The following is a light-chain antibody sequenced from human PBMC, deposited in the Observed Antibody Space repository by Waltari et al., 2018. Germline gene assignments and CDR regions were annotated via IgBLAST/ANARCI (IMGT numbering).Light chain of an antibody. CDR3: QQYNKWPPWT. V-gene: IGKV3D-15*01. CDR1: ESVRTN. Sequence: EVVMTQSPATLSVSPGEGATVSCRASESVRTNVAWYQQTPGQAPRLIIYGASTRATGIPDRVSGSWSWTEFILSISSPQSEDFAIYYCQQYNKWPPWTFGQGTKVEIK. J-gene: IGKJ1*01. CDR2: GAS.